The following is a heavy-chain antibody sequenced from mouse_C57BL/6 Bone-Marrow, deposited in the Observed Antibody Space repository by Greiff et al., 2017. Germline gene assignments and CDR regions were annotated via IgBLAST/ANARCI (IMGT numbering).Heavy chain of an antibody. J-gene: IGHJ4*01. CDR1: GYTFTSYW. V-gene: IGHV1-7*01. CDR2: INPSCGYT. Sequence: QVQLKQSGAELAKPGPSVKLSCKASGYTFTSYWMNWVKPRPGQGLEWIGYINPSCGYTTYNQKFKDKATLTSYKSSSTAYMQLSSLTYEDSAVYYCARRRGLLPSMDYWGQGTSVTVSS. CDR3: ARRRGLLPSMDY. D-gene: IGHD1-1*01.